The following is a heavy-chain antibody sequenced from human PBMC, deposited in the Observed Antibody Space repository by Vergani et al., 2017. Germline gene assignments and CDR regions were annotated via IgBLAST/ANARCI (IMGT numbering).Heavy chain of an antibody. CDR2: VDTEDVET. CDR1: GYTFTDHY. CDR3: ATPQTVTTGGMEV. J-gene: IGHJ6*02. V-gene: IGHV1-69-2*01. Sequence: EVQLVQSGAEVKKPGATMKISCKVSGYTFTDHYMHWVKQAPGKGLEWMGLVDTEDVETIYAEKFKGRVTIAADTSTDTAHLELSSLRSEDTAVYYCATPQTVTTGGMEVWGQGTTVIVSS. D-gene: IGHD4-17*01.